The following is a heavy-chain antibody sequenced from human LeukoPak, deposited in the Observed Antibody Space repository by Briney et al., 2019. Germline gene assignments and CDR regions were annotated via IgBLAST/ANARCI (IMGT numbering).Heavy chain of an antibody. CDR3: AKGTMVRGRRPVDV. D-gene: IGHD3-10*01. J-gene: IGHJ6*02. Sequence: LSGGSLRLSCAASGFTFSSYGMHWVRQAPGKGLEWVAFIRYDGSNKYYADSVKGRFTISRDNSKNTLYLQMNSLRAEDTAVYYCAKGTMVRGRRPVDVWGQGTTVTVSS. CDR2: IRYDGSNK. V-gene: IGHV3-30*02. CDR1: GFTFSSYG.